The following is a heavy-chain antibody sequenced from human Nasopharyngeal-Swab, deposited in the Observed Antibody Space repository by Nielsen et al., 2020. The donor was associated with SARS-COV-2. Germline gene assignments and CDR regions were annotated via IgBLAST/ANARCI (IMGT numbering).Heavy chain of an antibody. CDR3: ARKDYYYGMDV. J-gene: IGHJ6*02. CDR2: ISYDGSNK. Sequence: WIRQPPGKGLERVAVISYDGSNKYYADSVKGRFTISRDNSKNTLYLQMNSLRAEDTAVYYCARKDYYYGMDVWGQGTTVTVSS. V-gene: IGHV3-30-3*01.